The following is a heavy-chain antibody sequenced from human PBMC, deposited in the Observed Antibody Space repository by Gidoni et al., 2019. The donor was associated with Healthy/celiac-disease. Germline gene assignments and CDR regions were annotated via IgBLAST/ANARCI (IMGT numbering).Heavy chain of an antibody. Sequence: EVQLLESGGGLVQPGGSLRLACAATGFTVSSYAMSWVRQAPGKGLEWFSSISGSVGSTSSADSVKGLFTISRDNSKNTLYLQMTSLRAEDTAVYYCAPDYGDSPPDVVFDYWGQGTLVTVSS. CDR1: GFTVSSYA. V-gene: IGHV3-23*01. D-gene: IGHD4-17*01. CDR3: APDYGDSPPDVVFDY. CDR2: ISGSVGST. J-gene: IGHJ4*02.